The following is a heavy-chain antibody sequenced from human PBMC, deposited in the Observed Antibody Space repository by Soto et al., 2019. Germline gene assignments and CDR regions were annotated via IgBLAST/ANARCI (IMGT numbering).Heavy chain of an antibody. J-gene: IGHJ6*02. V-gene: IGHV5-51*01. CDR3: AGGGVRGVITRTRDYYGMDV. Sequence: PGESLKISCKGSGYSLTSYWIGWVRQMPGKGLERMGIIYPGDSDTRYSPSFQGQVTISADKSISTAYLQWSSLKASDTAMYYCAGGGVRGVITRTRDYYGMDVWGQGTTVTVSS. CDR1: GYSLTSYW. D-gene: IGHD3-10*01. CDR2: IYPGDSDT.